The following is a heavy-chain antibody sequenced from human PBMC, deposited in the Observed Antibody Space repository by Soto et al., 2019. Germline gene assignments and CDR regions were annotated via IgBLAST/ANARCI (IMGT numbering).Heavy chain of an antibody. V-gene: IGHV4-59*04. Sequence: SETLSLTCTVSGGSISSYYWSWIRQPPGKGLEWIGTVYYTGSTYYNPSLKSRVTISVDTSKNQFSLKLSSVTAADTAVYYCARRLYYDSSGFEGGGMDVWGQGTTVTVSS. CDR1: GGSISSYY. CDR3: ARRLYYDSSGFEGGGMDV. CDR2: VYYTGST. D-gene: IGHD3-22*01. J-gene: IGHJ6*02.